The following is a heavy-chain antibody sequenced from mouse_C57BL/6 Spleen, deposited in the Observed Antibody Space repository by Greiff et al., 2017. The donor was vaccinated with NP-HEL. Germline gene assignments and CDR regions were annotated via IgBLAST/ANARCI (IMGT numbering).Heavy chain of an antibody. CDR2: IRSKSNNYAT. V-gene: IGHV10-1*01. CDR3: VRHYYDYDEGAWFAY. D-gene: IGHD2-4*01. CDR1: GFSFNTYA. Sequence: EVKLVESGGGLVQPKGSLKLSCAASGFSFNTYAMNWVRQAPGKGLEWVARIRSKSNNYATYYADSVKDRFTISRDDSESMLYLQMNNLKTEDTAMYYCVRHYYDYDEGAWFAYWGQGTLVTVSA. J-gene: IGHJ3*01.